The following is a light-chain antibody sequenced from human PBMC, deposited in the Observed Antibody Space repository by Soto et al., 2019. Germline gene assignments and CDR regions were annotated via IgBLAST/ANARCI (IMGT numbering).Light chain of an antibody. J-gene: IGKJ2*02. Sequence: DIQMTQSPSSVSASVGDRVTITCRASHDIRSNLAWYQKNPGKAPNLLIYAAVSLQCGVPSRFSGSGSGTNFTLTISSLQPEDSSTYYCQQAHSFQSTFGQGTKVEIK. CDR1: HDIRSN. CDR2: AAV. CDR3: QQAHSFQST. V-gene: IGKV1-12*01.